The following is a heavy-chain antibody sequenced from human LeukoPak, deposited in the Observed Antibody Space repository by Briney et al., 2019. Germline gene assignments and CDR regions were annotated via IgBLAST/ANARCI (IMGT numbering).Heavy chain of an antibody. CDR3: ARDTLNGPFVTSLDY. CDR2: ISSGGNTE. D-gene: IGHD3-9*01. V-gene: IGHV3-48*03. Sequence: GGSLRLSCAASGFSFSPHPMNWVRQAPGKGLEWLSHISSGGNTEYYLDSVRGRFTMSRDNAKNLLFLQMNSLTDEDTAVYYCARDTLNGPFVTSLDYWGHGALVTVSP. CDR1: GFSFSPHP. J-gene: IGHJ4*01.